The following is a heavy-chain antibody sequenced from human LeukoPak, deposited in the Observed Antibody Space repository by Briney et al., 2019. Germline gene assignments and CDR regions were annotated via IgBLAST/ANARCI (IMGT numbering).Heavy chain of an antibody. CDR3: ARQRRFVLSVDY. CDR1: GGSISSYY. J-gene: IGHJ4*02. V-gene: IGHV4-59*08. Sequence: PSETLSLTCTVSGGSISSYYWSWIRQPPGKGLEWIGYIYYSGSTNYNPSLKSRVTISVDTSKNQFSLKLSSVTAADTAVYHCARQRRFVLSVDYWGQGTLVTVSS. D-gene: IGHD2/OR15-2a*01. CDR2: IYYSGST.